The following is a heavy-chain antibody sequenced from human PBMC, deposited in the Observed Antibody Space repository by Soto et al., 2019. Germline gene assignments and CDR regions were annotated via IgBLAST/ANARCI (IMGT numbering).Heavy chain of an antibody. CDR3: ALSIAALNWFDP. CDR2: IYYSGST. D-gene: IGHD6-6*01. J-gene: IGHJ5*02. CDR1: GGSISSGDYY. V-gene: IGHV4-30-4*01. Sequence: SETLSLTCTVSGGSISSGDYYWSWIRQPPGKGLEWIGYIYYSGSTYYNPSLKSRVTISVDTSKNQFSLKLSSVTAADTAVYYCALSIAALNWFDPWGQGTLVTVSS.